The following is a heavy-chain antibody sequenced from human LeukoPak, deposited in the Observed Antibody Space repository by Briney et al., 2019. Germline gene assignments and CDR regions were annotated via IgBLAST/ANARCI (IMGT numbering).Heavy chain of an antibody. Sequence: GGSLRLSCAASGFTFSSYSMNWVRQAPGKGLEWVSYISSSSSTIYYADSVKGRFTISRDNAKNSLYLQMNSLRDEDTAVYYCARVNGYSGYDFGDSGYYYGMDVWGQGTTATVSS. D-gene: IGHD5-12*01. V-gene: IGHV3-48*02. CDR3: ARVNGYSGYDFGDSGYYYGMDV. CDR1: GFTFSSYS. J-gene: IGHJ6*02. CDR2: ISSSSSTI.